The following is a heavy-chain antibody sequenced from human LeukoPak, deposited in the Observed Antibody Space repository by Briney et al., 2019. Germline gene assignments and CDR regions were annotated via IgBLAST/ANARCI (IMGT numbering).Heavy chain of an antibody. J-gene: IGHJ4*02. Sequence: GGSLRLSCAASGFTFSLYGMHWVRQAPGKGLEWVALMSNDGSKTYYADSVKGRFTISRDNSKNTVYLQVSSLRAEDTAVYYCAKDPPRGLPPWGQGTLVTVSS. D-gene: IGHD3-16*01. V-gene: IGHV3-30*02. CDR2: MSNDGSKT. CDR3: AKDPPRGLPP. CDR1: GFTFSLYG.